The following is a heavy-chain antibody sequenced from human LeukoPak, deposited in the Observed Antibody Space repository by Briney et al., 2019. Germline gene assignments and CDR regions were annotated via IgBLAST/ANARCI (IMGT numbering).Heavy chain of an antibody. V-gene: IGHV3-66*01. CDR1: GFTVSSNY. CDR2: MYIGCST. D-gene: IGHD3-22*01. CDR3: ASDYYDSSGYTPGY. J-gene: IGHJ4*02. Sequence: GESLRLSCAASGFTVSSNYMSWVRKAPGPGLERVSVMYIGCSTYYADSVKGRFTISRDNSKNTLYLQMNSLRAEDTAVYYCASDYYDSSGYTPGYWGQGTLVTVSS.